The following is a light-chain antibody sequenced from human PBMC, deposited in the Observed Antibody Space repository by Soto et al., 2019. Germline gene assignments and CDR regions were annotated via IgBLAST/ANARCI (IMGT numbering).Light chain of an antibody. Sequence: DIVLTQSPGALSLSPGERATLSCMXSQSVSSIYLAWYQQKPGQAPRLIIYGASSRATGIPDRFSGSGSGTDCTLTISRLEPEDFAVYYCQQYGSSALTLGGGTKVDIK. CDR1: QSVSSIY. CDR2: GAS. V-gene: IGKV3-20*01. CDR3: QQYGSSALT. J-gene: IGKJ4*01.